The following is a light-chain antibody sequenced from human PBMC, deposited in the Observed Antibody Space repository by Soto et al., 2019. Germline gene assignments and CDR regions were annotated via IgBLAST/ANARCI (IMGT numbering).Light chain of an antibody. CDR1: QTVSSYY. V-gene: IGKV3-20*01. CDR2: GAS. J-gene: IGKJ4*01. Sequence: EIVLTQSPGTMSLSPGYIATLSCRASQTVSSYYLAWYQQKPGQAPRLLIYGASSRATGIPDRFSGSGSGTDFTLTISRLEPEDFALYYCQQYGSSQLTFGGGTPVEIK. CDR3: QQYGSSQLT.